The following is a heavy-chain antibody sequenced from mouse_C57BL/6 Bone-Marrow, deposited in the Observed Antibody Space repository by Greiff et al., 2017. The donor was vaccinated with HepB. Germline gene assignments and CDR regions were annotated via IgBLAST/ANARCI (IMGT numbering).Heavy chain of an antibody. CDR3: TRDWGYYGDFDY. CDR2: ISSGSDYI. Sequence: EVKLVESGEGLVKPGGSLKLSCAASGFTFSSYAMSWVRQTPEKRLEWVAYISSGSDYIYYADTVKGRFTISRDNARNTLYLQMSSLKSEDTAMYYCTRDWGYYGDFDYWGQGTTLTVSS. D-gene: IGHD1-2*01. V-gene: IGHV5-9-1*02. J-gene: IGHJ2*01. CDR1: GFTFSSYA.